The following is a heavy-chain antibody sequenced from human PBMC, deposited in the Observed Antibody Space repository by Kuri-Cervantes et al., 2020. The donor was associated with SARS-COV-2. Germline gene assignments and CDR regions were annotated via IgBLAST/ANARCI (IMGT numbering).Heavy chain of an antibody. CDR3: ARDLYGVLCYFDY. CDR2: ISYDGSNK. V-gene: IGHV3-30*04. CDR1: GFTFSSYA. D-gene: IGHD4-17*01. Sequence: GESLKISCAAAGFTFSSYAMHWVRQAPGKGLEWVAVISYDGSNKYYADSVKGRFTISRDNSKNTLYLQMNSLRAEDTAVYYCARDLYGVLCYFDYWGQGTLVTVSS. J-gene: IGHJ4*02.